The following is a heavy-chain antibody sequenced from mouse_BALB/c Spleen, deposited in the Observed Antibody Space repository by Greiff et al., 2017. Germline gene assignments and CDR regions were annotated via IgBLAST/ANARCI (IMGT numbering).Heavy chain of an antibody. CDR1: GYTFTSYW. Sequence: QVHVKQSGAELAKPGASVKMSCKASGYTFTSYWMHWVKQRPGQGLEWIGYINPSTGYTEYNQKFKDKATLTADKSSSTAYMQLSSLTSEDSAVYYCARELSRITTVVHYYAMDYWGQGTSVTVSS. CDR3: ARELSRITTVVHYYAMDY. V-gene: IGHV1-7*01. D-gene: IGHD1-1*01. CDR2: INPSTGYT. J-gene: IGHJ4*01.